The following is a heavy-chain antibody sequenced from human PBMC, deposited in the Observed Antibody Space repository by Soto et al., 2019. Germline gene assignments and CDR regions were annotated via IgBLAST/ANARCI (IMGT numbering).Heavy chain of an antibody. CDR1: GLSLRTTGVG. CDR2: LYWDDDQ. D-gene: IGHD2-21*02. V-gene: IGHV2-5*02. J-gene: IGHJ6*02. CDR3: VQSRCGGDCLEIYSSHAYNGLDV. Sequence: QVTLKESGPTLVKPTQTLTLTCTVSGLSLRTTGVGVGWVRQPPGKALEWLALLYWDDDQRYSPSLRSRLTIAKDISENQVVLTMTNMYTVDTATYYCVQSRCGGDCLEIYSSHAYNGLDVWGQGTTVTVSS.